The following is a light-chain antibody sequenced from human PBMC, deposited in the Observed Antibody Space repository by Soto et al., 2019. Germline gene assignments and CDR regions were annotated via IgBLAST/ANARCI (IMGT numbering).Light chain of an antibody. V-gene: IGLV4-69*01. CDR1: SAHSSYA. CDR2: LNSDGSH. CDR3: QTWVTGMV. J-gene: IGLJ3*02. Sequence: QPVLTQSPSASASLGASVKLTCTLSSAHSSYAIAWHQQQPEKGPRYLMKLNSDGSHNKGDGIPDRFSGSSSGAERYLTISSLQSDDEADYYCQTWVTGMVFGGGTKLTVL.